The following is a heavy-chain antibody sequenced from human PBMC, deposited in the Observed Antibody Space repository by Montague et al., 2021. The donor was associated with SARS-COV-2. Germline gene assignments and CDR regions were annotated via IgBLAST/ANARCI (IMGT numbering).Heavy chain of an antibody. CDR1: GGSLSGDH. CDR3: ARGPVGVAARLRYYFDQ. Sequence: SETLSLTCAVYGGSLSGDHWSWIRQPPGKGLEWIGEVNHSGHTXXXVSXXXRVTMSVDTSKSQFSLEVRSVTAADTAVYYCARGPVGVAARLRYYFDQWGQGTLVTVSS. D-gene: IGHD6-6*01. J-gene: IGHJ4*02. CDR2: VNHSGHT. V-gene: IGHV4-34*01.